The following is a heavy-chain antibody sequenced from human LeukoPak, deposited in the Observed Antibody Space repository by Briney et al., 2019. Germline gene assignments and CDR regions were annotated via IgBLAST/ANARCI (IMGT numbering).Heavy chain of an antibody. V-gene: IGHV4-39*01. J-gene: IGHJ4*02. CDR3: ARQLGLGVWALDY. D-gene: IGHD5/OR15-5a*01. CDR1: GDSISSDNFW. Sequence: PSETLSLTCTVSGDSISSDNFWWGWTRQPPGKGLEWLGIIFHKGNTHYSSSLKSRVSVSVDTSKNQFSLRLSAVTAEDTAVYYCARQLGLGVWALDYWGQGTLVTVSS. CDR2: IFHKGNT.